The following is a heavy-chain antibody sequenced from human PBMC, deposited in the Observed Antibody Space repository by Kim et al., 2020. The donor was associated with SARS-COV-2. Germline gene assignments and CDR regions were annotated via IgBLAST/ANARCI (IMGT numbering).Heavy chain of an antibody. CDR1: GFSFSNHW. J-gene: IGHJ6*02. Sequence: GGSLILSCAASGFSFSNHWMTWVRQAPGRGPEWVANINQHGSEKYYVASVGGRFTISRDDAKNSLYLQMNSLRAEDTATYYCARNNAMDVWGQGTTVTVSS. CDR2: INQHGSEK. V-gene: IGHV3-7*03. CDR3: ARNNAMDV.